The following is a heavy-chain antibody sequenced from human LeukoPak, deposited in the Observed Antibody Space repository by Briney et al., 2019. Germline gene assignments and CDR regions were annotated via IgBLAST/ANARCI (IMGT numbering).Heavy chain of an antibody. J-gene: IGHJ4*02. D-gene: IGHD2-15*01. CDR1: GGSISSYY. V-gene: IGHV4-59*08. Sequence: SETLSLTCTVSGGSISSYYWSWIRQPPGKGLEWIGYIYYSGSTNYNPSLKSRVTISVDTSKNQFSLKLSSVTAADTAVYYCARRGYCSGGSCYSYFDYWGQGTLVTVSS. CDR3: ARRGYCSGGSCYSYFDY. CDR2: IYYSGST.